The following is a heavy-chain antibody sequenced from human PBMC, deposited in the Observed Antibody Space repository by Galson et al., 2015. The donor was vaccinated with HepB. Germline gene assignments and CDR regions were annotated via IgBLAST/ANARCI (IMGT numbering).Heavy chain of an antibody. CDR2: ISSSSSTI. D-gene: IGHD6-6*01. CDR1: GFTFSSYS. V-gene: IGHV3-48*01. CDR3: ARDGEQLVSNPFFDY. Sequence: SLRLSCAASGFTFSSYSMNWVRQAPGKGLEWVSYISSSSSTIYYADSVKGRFTISRDNAKNSLYLQMNSLRAEDTAVYYCARDGEQLVSNPFFDYWGQGTLVTVSS. J-gene: IGHJ4*02.